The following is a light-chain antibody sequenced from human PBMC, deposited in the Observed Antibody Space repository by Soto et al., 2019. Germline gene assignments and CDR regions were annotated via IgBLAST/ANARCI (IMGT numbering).Light chain of an antibody. CDR1: SSDVGGYKY. CDR2: EVS. CDR3: TSFTSSSTYG. Sequence: QSALTQPASVSGSPGQSITISCTGTSSDVGGYKYVSWYQQHPGKAPKLMIYEVSNRPSGVSHRFSGSKSGNTASLTISRLQTEDEADYYCTSFTSSSTYGFGSGTKLTVL. J-gene: IGLJ1*01. V-gene: IGLV2-14*01.